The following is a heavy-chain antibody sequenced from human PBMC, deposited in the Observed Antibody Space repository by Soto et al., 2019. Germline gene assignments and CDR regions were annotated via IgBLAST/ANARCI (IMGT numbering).Heavy chain of an antibody. J-gene: IGHJ6*02. CDR3: AKSDYYDSSGLRYYYGMDV. D-gene: IGHD3-22*01. V-gene: IGHV3-23*01. CDR1: GFTFSSYA. Sequence: GGSLRLSCAASGFTFSSYAMSWVRQAPGKGLEWVSAISGSGGSTYYADSVKGRFTISRDNSKNTLYLQMNSLRAEDTAIYYCAKSDYYDSSGLRYYYGMDVWGQGTTVTVSS. CDR2: ISGSGGST.